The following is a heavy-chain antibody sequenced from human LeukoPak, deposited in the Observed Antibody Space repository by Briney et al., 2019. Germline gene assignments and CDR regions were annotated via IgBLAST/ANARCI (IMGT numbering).Heavy chain of an antibody. CDR2: IKQDGSEK. J-gene: IGHJ4*02. D-gene: IGHD6-25*01. CDR1: AFTLSSYR. V-gene: IGHV3-7*05. CDR3: ARRGISSGWYFDY. Sequence: PGGSLRLSCAASAFTLSSYRMSWVRQAPGKGLEWVANIKQDGSEKYYVDSVKGRFTISRDNAKNSLYLQMNSLRAEDTAVYYCARRGISSGWYFDYCGQETLVTVSS.